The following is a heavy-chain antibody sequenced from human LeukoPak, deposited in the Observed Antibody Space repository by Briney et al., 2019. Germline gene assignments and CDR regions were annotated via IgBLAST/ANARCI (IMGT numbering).Heavy chain of an antibody. CDR1: GFTFSNSW. CDR2: IKQDGSEK. CDR3: AKVSGYCTSTNCFWYFDL. V-gene: IGHV3-7*01. J-gene: IGHJ2*01. Sequence: GGSLRLSCAASGFTFSNSWMSWVRQAPVKGLEWVGSIKQDGSEKYYVDSVKGRFTISRDNAKNPLYLQMNSLRADDTAVYYCAKVSGYCTSTNCFWYFDLWGRGTQVTVSS. D-gene: IGHD2-2*01.